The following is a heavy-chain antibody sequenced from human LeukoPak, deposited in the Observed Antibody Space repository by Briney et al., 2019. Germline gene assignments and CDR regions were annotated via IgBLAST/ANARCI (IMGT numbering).Heavy chain of an antibody. CDR1: GFIFSTYA. V-gene: IGHV3-23*01. J-gene: IGHJ4*02. Sequence: RGSLRLSCAASGFIFSTYAMSWVRQAPGKGLEWVSVISRSDDSTYYADSVKGRFTISRDNSKNTLFLQMNSLEVEDTAVYYCAKGRERSDWYNFDYWGQGTLVTVSS. CDR2: ISRSDDST. D-gene: IGHD1-14*01. CDR3: AKGRERSDWYNFDY.